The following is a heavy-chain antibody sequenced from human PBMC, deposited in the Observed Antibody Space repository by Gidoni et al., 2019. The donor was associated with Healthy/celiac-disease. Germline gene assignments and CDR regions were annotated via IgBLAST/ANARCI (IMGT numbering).Heavy chain of an antibody. V-gene: IGHV3-30*18. D-gene: IGHD1-26*01. CDR1: GFTFRSYG. J-gene: IGHJ6*02. CDR3: AKAPIVGVYYYYGMDV. Sequence: QVQLVEFGGGVVQPGRSLRLSCAASGFTFRSYGMHWGRQVPVKGLVLVAVISYVGSNKYYADSVKGRFTISRDNSKNTLYLQMNSLRAEDTAVYYCAKAPIVGVYYYYGMDVWGQGTTVTVSS. CDR2: ISYVGSNK.